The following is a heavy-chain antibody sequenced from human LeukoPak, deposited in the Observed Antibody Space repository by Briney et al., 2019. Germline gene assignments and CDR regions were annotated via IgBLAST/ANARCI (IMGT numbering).Heavy chain of an antibody. CDR3: ARDHCSPGTCLGGH. J-gene: IGHJ4*02. Sequence: SVKVSCKASGDTFIPYTFSWVRQAPGQGLEWIGRIIPSLDVANYAQKLQGRVTLSVDRDTATTYMEVTSLRSEDTAIYYCARDHCSPGTCLGGHWGQGTLVTVSS. D-gene: IGHD2-15*01. V-gene: IGHV1-69*04. CDR2: IIPSLDVA. CDR1: GDTFIPYT.